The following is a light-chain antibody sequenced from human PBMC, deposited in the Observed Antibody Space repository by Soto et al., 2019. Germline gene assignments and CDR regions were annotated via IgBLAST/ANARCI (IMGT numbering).Light chain of an antibody. V-gene: IGKV1-39*01. J-gene: IGKJ4*01. Sequence: DIQMTQSPSSLSASVGDRVTIACRASESTRGYLNWYQQKPGKAPKLLIFGASSLQSGVTSRFSGSGSGTEFTFTISSLQPEAFETYYCQESYSATQFTFAGGTKVEIK. CDR3: QESYSATQFT. CDR2: GAS. CDR1: ESTRGY.